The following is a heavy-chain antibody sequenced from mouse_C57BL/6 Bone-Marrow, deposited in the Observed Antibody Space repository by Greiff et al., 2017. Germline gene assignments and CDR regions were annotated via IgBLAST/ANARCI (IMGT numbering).Heavy chain of an antibody. Sequence: EVQLQESGPELVKPGASVKMSCKASGYTFTDYNMHWVKQSPGKSLEWIGYINPNNGGTSYNQKFKGKATLTVNKSSSTAYMELRSLTSEDSAVYYCACPKDWFAYWGQGTLVTVSA. CDR1: GYTFTDYN. CDR3: ACPKDWFAY. J-gene: IGHJ3*01. CDR2: INPNNGGT. V-gene: IGHV1-22*01.